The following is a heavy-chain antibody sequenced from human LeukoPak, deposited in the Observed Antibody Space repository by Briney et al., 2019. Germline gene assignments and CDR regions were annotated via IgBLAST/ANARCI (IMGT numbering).Heavy chain of an antibody. D-gene: IGHD6-19*01. J-gene: IGHJ2*01. CDR3: ATGKAVAEYFDL. CDR2: FDPEDGET. CDR1: GYTLTELS. V-gene: IGHV1-24*01. Sequence: GASVKVSCKVSGYTLTELSMHWVRQAPGRGLEWMGGFDPEDGETIYAQKFQGRVTMTEDTSTDTAYMELSSLRSEDTAVYYCATGKAVAEYFDLWGRGTLVTVSS.